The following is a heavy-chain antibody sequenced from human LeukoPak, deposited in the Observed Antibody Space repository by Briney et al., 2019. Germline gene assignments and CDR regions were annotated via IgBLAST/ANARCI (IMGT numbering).Heavy chain of an antibody. Sequence: PGGSLRLSCTGSGFTFGDHAMSWVRQAPGKGLEWVGFIRSKAYRGTTEYAASVKGRFSISRDDSASIAYLQMNSLKTEDTAVYYCARGPIQLWIHNAMDVWGQETTVTVSS. CDR2: IRSKAYRGTT. V-gene: IGHV3-49*04. J-gene: IGHJ6*02. CDR1: GFTFGDHA. D-gene: IGHD5-18*01. CDR3: ARGPIQLWIHNAMDV.